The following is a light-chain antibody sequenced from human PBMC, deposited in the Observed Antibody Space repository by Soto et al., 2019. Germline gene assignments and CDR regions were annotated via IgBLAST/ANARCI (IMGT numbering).Light chain of an antibody. Sequence: QSALTQPASVSGSPGQSITISCTGTSSDVGGYNYVSWYQHHPGKAHKLMIYDVSDRPSGVSNRFSGSKSGNTASLTISGLQAEGEAEYYCSSYTSSSSYVFGAGTKVTVL. J-gene: IGLJ1*01. CDR3: SSYTSSSSYV. CDR1: SSDVGGYNY. V-gene: IGLV2-14*03. CDR2: DVS.